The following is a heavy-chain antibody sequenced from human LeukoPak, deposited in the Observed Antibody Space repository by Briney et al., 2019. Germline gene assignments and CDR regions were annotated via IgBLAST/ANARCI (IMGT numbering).Heavy chain of an antibody. Sequence: GGSLRLSCAASGFTFNLYTITWVRQAPGKGPEWVSSISSTSDHKYYADSVKGRFTISRDNAKNSLYLQMNGLRAEDTAVYHCARVRDTSGRPYYYYHYMDVWGKGTTVTVSS. V-gene: IGHV3-21*01. CDR3: ARVRDTSGRPYYYYHYMDV. CDR1: GFTFNLYT. CDR2: ISSTSDHK. D-gene: IGHD3-10*01. J-gene: IGHJ6*03.